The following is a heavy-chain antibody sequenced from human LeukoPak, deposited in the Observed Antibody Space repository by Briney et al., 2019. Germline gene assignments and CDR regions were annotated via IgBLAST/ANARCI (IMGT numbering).Heavy chain of an antibody. CDR3: AKAGPILRFLEWLLDY. J-gene: IGHJ4*02. V-gene: IGHV3-30*18. CDR2: ISYDGSNK. CDR1: GFTFSSYG. D-gene: IGHD3-3*01. Sequence: PGRSLRLSCAASGFTFSSYGMHWVRQAPGKGLEWVAVISYDGSNKYYADSVEGRFTISRDNSKNTLYLQMNSLRAEDRAVYYCAKAGPILRFLEWLLDYWGQGTLVTVSS.